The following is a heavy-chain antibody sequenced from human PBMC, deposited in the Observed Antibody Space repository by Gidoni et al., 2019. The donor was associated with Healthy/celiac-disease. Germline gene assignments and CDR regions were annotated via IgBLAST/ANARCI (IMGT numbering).Heavy chain of an antibody. CDR1: GFTFSSYA. D-gene: IGHD5-18*01. V-gene: IGHV3-30*04. CDR2: ISYDGSNK. CDR3: ARDRLVEYSYDREGYGMDV. J-gene: IGHJ6*02. Sequence: QVQLVESGGGVVQPGRSLRLSCAASGFTFSSYAMHWVRQAPGKGLEWVAVISYDGSNKDYADSVKGRFTISRDNSKNTLYLQMNSLRAEDTAVYYCARDRLVEYSYDREGYGMDVWGQGTTVTVSS.